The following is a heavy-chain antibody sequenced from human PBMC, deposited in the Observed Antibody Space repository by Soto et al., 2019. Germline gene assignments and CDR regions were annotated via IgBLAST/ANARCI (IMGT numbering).Heavy chain of an antibody. D-gene: IGHD2-15*01. CDR1: GGSISSYY. CDR2: IYYSGST. Sequence: TSETLSLTCTVSGGSISSYYWSWIRQPPGKGLEWIGYIYYSGSTNYNPSLRSRVTVSVDTSKNQFSLKLSSVTAADTAVYYCARTGRGGWPFDPWGQGTLVTVSS. CDR3: ARTGRGGWPFDP. V-gene: IGHV4-59*12. J-gene: IGHJ5*02.